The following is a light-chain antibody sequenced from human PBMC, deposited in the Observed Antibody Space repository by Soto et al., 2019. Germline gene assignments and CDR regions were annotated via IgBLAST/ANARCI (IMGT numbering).Light chain of an antibody. CDR3: QQYGGSPRVT. V-gene: IGKV3-20*01. J-gene: IGKJ4*01. CDR1: QSVSSNY. CDR2: GAS. Sequence: EIVLTQSPGTLSLSPGERATLSCRASQSVSSNYLAWYQQKPGQAPRLLIYGASSRATGIPDRLSGSGSGTDFTLTISRLEPEDFAVYYCQQYGGSPRVTFGGGTKVEIK.